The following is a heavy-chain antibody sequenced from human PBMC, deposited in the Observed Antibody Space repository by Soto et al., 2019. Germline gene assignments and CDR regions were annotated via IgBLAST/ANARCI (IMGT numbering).Heavy chain of an antibody. D-gene: IGHD6-19*01. J-gene: IGHJ6*02. CDR1: GGTFSSYT. CDR3: ARVTGRIAVAGTNYYYGMDV. Sequence: QVQLVQSGAEVKKPGSSVKVSCKASGGTFSSYTISWVRQAPGQGLEWMGRIIPILGIANYAQKFQGRVTITADKSTSTDYMELSSLRSEDTAVYYCARVTGRIAVAGTNYYYGMDVWGQGTTVTVSS. CDR2: IIPILGIA. V-gene: IGHV1-69*02.